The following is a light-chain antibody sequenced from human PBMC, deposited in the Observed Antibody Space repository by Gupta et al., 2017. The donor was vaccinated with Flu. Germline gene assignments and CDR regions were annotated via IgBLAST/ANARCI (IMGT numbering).Light chain of an antibody. CDR3: QVWDSYRLNWV. CDR2: DDS. CDR1: NIGSKS. V-gene: IGLV3-21*02. Sequence: SYVLTQPPSVSVAPGQAARITCGGNNIGSKSVHWYQQKPGQAPVLVVYDDSDRPSGNPERFSGSNSGNTATLTISRVEAGDEADYYCQVWDSYRLNWVFGGGTKLTVL. J-gene: IGLJ3*02.